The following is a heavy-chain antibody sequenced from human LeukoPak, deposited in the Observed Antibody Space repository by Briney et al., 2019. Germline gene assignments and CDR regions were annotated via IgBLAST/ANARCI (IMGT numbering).Heavy chain of an antibody. J-gene: IGHJ3*02. V-gene: IGHV3-23*01. D-gene: IGHD3-9*01. CDR3: AKGSRLVIDAFDI. CDR1: GFTFSSYA. CDR2: ISGSGGST. Sequence: PGGSLRLSCAASGFTFSSYAMSWVRQAPGKGLEGVSAISGSGGSTYYADSVKGRFTISRDNSKNTLYLQMNSLRAEDTAVYYCAKGSRLVIDAFDIWGQGTMVTVSS.